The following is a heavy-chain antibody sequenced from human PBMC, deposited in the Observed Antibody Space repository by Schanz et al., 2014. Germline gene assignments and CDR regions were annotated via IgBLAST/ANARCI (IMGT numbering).Heavy chain of an antibody. CDR2: VSHDGFTK. V-gene: IGHV3-30*04. J-gene: IGHJ4*02. D-gene: IGHD2-21*02. CDR1: GFSFSGFA. CDR3: AKDGVPSPWVCFGGYCYSGGADY. Sequence: VQLEESGGGVVQPGGSLRLSCVASGFSFSGFAVHWVRQAPGKGLEWVSIVSHDGFTKHYADSVKGRFTISRDNSKNTLYLQMNSLTGEDTAVYYCAKDGVPSPWVCFGGYCYSGGADYWGQGTLVTVSS.